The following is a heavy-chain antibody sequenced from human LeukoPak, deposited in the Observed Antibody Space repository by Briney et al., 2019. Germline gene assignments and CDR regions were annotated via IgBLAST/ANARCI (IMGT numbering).Heavy chain of an antibody. CDR2: ISYDGSNK. Sequence: GGSLRLSCAASGFTFSSYGMHWVRQAPGKGLEWVAVISYDGSNKYYADSVKGRFTISRDNSKNTLYLQMNSLRAEDTAVYYCARDLSIIAAAGPTFDYWGQGTLVTVSS. CDR3: ARDLSIIAAAGPTFDY. V-gene: IGHV3-30*03. J-gene: IGHJ4*02. D-gene: IGHD6-13*01. CDR1: GFTFSSYG.